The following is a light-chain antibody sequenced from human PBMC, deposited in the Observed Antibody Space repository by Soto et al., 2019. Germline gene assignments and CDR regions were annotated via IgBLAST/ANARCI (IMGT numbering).Light chain of an antibody. J-gene: IGLJ3*02. V-gene: IGLV1-40*01. CDR1: SSNVGAGYD. Sequence: QSVLTQPPSVSGAPGQRVIISSTGSSSNVGAGYDVHWYQQLPGTAPKLLIYGNSNRPSGVPDRFSGSKSGTSASLAITGLQAEDEADYYCQSYDSSLSALFGGGTQLTVL. CDR2: GNS. CDR3: QSYDSSLSAL.